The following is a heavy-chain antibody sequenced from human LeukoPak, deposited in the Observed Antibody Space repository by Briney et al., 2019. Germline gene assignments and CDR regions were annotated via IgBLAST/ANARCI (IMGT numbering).Heavy chain of an antibody. CDR3: ARRKYQPDY. CDR2: IYHSGST. CDR1: GYSISSDYY. V-gene: IGHV4-38-2*02. D-gene: IGHD2-2*01. Sequence: SETLSLTCTVSGYSISSDYYWGWIRQPPGKGLEWIGTIYHSGSTSYNPSLKSRVTISVDTSKNQFSLKLSSVTAADTAVYYCARRKYQPDYWGQGTLVTVSS. J-gene: IGHJ4*02.